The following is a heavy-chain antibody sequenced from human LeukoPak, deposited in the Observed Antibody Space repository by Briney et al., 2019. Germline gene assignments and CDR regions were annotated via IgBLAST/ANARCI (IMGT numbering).Heavy chain of an antibody. CDR3: ARVRIAAAGTGLYFDY. CDR2: IYYSGST. V-gene: IGHV4-59*01. J-gene: IGHJ4*02. CDR1: GGSISSYY. D-gene: IGHD6-13*01. Sequence: SETLSLTCTVSGGSISSYYWSWIRQPPGKGLEWIGYIYYSGSTNYNPSLKSRVTISVDTSKNQFPLKLSSVTAADTAVYYCARVRIAAAGTGLYFDYWGQGTLVTVSS.